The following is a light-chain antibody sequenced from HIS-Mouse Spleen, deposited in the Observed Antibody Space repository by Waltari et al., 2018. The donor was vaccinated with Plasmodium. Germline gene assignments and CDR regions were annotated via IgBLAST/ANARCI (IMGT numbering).Light chain of an antibody. J-gene: IGKJ5*01. CDR2: GAS. CDR3: QQYGSSPIT. CDR1: QSVSSSY. V-gene: IGKV3-20*01. Sequence: EIVLTQSPGTLSLSPGERATLSCRASQSVSSSYLAWYQQKPGQAPRLRILGASSRATGIPDRFSGSGSGTDFTLTTSRLEPEDFAVYYCQQYGSSPITFGQGTRLEIK.